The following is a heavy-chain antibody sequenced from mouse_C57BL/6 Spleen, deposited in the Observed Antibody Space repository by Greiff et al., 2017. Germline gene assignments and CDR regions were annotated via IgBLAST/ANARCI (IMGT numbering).Heavy chain of an antibody. CDR1: GYTFTSYW. V-gene: IGHV1-64*01. Sequence: QVQLQQPGAELVKPGASVKLSCKASGYTFTSYWMHWVKQRPGQGLEWIGMIHPNSGSTNYNEKFKSKATLTVDKSSSTAYMQLSSLTSEDSAVYYCARGNYYGSSYNFDYWGQGTTLTGSS. D-gene: IGHD1-1*01. CDR3: ARGNYYGSSYNFDY. CDR2: IHPNSGST. J-gene: IGHJ2*01.